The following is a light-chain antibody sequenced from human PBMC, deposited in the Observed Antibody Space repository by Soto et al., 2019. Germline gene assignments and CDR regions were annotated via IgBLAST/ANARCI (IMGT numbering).Light chain of an antibody. CDR3: SSYTSSTTLYV. CDR1: SSDVGNYNY. Sequence: QSALTQPASVSGSPGQSITISCTGASSDVGNYNYVSWYQQHPGKAPKLIIYDVSNRPSGVSNRFSGSKSGNTASLTTSGLQAEDEADYYCSSYTSSTTLYVFGTGTKVTVL. J-gene: IGLJ1*01. V-gene: IGLV2-14*03. CDR2: DVS.